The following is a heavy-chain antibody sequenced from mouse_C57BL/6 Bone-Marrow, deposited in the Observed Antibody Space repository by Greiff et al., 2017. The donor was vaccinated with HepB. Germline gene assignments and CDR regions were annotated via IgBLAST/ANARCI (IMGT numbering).Heavy chain of an antibody. CDR3: ARSSDY. CDR1: GYSFTGYY. CDR2: INPSTGGT. Sequence: EVHLVESGPELVKPGASVKISCKASGYSFTGYYMNWVKQSPEKSLEWIGEINPSTGGTTYNQKFKAKATLTVDKSSSTAYMQLKSLTSEDSAVYYCARSSDYWGQGTTLTVSS. V-gene: IGHV1-42*01. J-gene: IGHJ2*01.